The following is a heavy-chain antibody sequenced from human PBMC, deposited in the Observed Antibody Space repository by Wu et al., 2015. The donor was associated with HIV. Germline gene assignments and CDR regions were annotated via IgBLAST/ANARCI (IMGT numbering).Heavy chain of an antibody. D-gene: IGHD2-15*01. Sequence: QVQLVQSGAEVKKPGSSVKVSCKASGGTFSSYAISWVRQAPGQGLEWMGGIIPIFGTANYAQKFQGRVTITADESTSTAYMELSSLRSEDTAVYYCARDRCTGGSCFYFYMDVWGKGTTVTVSS. CDR2: IIPIFGTA. J-gene: IGHJ6*03. CDR1: GGTFSSYA. V-gene: IGHV1-69*12. CDR3: ARDRCTGGSCFYFYMDV.